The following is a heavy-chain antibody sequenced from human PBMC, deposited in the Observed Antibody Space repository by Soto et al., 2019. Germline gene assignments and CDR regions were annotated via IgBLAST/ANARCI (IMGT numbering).Heavy chain of an antibody. D-gene: IGHD2-2*01. CDR3: ARKCSRTSCYQFYSYYALDV. CDR2: ISFDGSDK. CDR1: AFTFSSYV. Sequence: VGSLRLSCATSAFTFSSYVMHCVRHSPGKWLERVALISFDGSDKFYADSVKGRFTISRDNSKNTLYLQMNTLRPEDTAVYYCARKCSRTSCYQFYSYYALDVWGQGTTVTVSS. J-gene: IGHJ6*02. V-gene: IGHV3-30-3*01.